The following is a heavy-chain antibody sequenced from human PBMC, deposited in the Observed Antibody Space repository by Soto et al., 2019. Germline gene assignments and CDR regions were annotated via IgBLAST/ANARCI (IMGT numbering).Heavy chain of an antibody. CDR1: GYRVTQYV. V-gene: IGHV1-3*01. J-gene: IGHJ4*02. Sequence: QVQLVQSGTEVKKPGASVKVSCKASGYRVTQYVIHWVRQAPGQRLEWMGWIGAGDGKTYYSQNFQGRVTITKDTSASTVYMELSSLVSEDTAVYYCVRVYASDSGVHLDFWGQGTLVTVSS. D-gene: IGHD3-22*01. CDR3: VRVYASDSGVHLDF. CDR2: IGAGDGKT.